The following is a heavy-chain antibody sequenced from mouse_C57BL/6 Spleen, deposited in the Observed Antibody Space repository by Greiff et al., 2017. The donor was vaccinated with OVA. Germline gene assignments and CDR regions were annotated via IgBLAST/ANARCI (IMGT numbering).Heavy chain of an antibody. D-gene: IGHD1-1*01. CDR1: GYAFSSSW. CDR3: AITTVVYFDY. V-gene: IGHV1-82*01. Sequence: VQLQQSGPELVKPGASVKISCKASGYAFSSSWMNWVKQRPGKGLEWIGRIYPGDGDTNYNEKFKGKATLTADKSSSTAYMQLSSLTSEDSAVYFCAITTVVYFDYWGQGTTLTVSS. CDR2: IYPGDGDT. J-gene: IGHJ2*01.